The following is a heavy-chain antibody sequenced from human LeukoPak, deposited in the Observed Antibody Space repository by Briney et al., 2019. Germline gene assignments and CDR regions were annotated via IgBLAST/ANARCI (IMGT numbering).Heavy chain of an antibody. CDR1: GGTFSSYA. CDR2: IIPIFGTA. D-gene: IGHD2-21*02. Sequence: SVKVSCKASGGTFSSYAISWVRQAPGQGLEWMGGIIPIFGTANYAQKFQGRVTITADKSTSTAYMELSSLRSEDTAVYYCARKPPNCCGDWPPESELWGQGTLVTVSS. CDR3: ARKPPNCCGDWPPESEL. J-gene: IGHJ4*02. V-gene: IGHV1-69*06.